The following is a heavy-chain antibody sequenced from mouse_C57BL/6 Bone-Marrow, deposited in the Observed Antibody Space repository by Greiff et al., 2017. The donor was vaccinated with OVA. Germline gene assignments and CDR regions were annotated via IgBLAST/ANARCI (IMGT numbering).Heavy chain of an antibody. CDR2: IYPGGGYT. D-gene: IGHD2-4*01. CDR1: GYTFTNYW. V-gene: IGHV1-63*01. J-gene: IGHJ2*01. Sequence: VMLVESGAELVRPGTSVKMSCKASGYTFTNYWIGWAKQRPGHGLEWIGDIYPGGGYTNYNEKFKGKATLTADKSSSTAYMQFSSLTSEDSAIYYCAREGDYDGVDYWGQGTTLTVSS. CDR3: AREGDYDGVDY.